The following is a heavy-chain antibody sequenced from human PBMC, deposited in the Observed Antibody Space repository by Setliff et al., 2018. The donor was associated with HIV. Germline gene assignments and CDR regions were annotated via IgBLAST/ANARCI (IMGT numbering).Heavy chain of an antibody. CDR2: INPSGGST. Sequence: ASVKVSCKASGYTFTSYYMHWVRPAPGQGLEWMGIINPSGGSTSYAQKFQGRVTMTRDTSTSTVYMELSSLRSEDPAVYYCARGDPASYYNFWSGYASETFDIWGQGTMVTVSS. V-gene: IGHV1-46*01. CDR1: GYTFTSYY. CDR3: ARGDPASYYNFWSGYASETFDI. J-gene: IGHJ3*02. D-gene: IGHD3-3*01.